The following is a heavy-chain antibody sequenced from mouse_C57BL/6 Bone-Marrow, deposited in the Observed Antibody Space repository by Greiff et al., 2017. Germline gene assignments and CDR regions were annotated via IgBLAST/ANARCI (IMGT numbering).Heavy chain of an antibody. V-gene: IGHV1-50*01. Sequence: VQLQQPGAELVKPGASVKLSCKASGYTFTSYWMQWVKQRPGQGLEWIGEIDPSDSYTNYNQKFKGKATLTVDTSSSTADMQLSILTSEDSAVYYCARGGDYGGFAYWGQGTLVTVSA. CDR2: IDPSDSYT. J-gene: IGHJ3*01. CDR1: GYTFTSYW. D-gene: IGHD2-4*01. CDR3: ARGGDYGGFAY.